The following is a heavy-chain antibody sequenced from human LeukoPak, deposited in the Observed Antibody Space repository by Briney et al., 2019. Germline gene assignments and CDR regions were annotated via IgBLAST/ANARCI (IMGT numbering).Heavy chain of an antibody. J-gene: IGHJ4*02. CDR1: GGSISSYY. Sequence: SETLSLTCTVSGGSISSYYWSWIRQPSGKGLEWIGEINHSGSTNYNPSLKSRVTISIDTSKNQFSLKLSSVTAADTAVYYCARGPYSSDWGYFDYWGQGTLVTVSS. CDR3: ARGPYSSDWGYFDY. D-gene: IGHD6-19*01. CDR2: INHSGST. V-gene: IGHV4-34*01.